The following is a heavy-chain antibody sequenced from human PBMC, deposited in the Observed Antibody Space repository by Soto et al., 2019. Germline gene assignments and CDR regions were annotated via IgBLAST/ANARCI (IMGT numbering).Heavy chain of an antibody. CDR3: ARLLEGFSNRAFYYYYMDV. D-gene: IGHD4-4*01. CDR1: GGSISSSSYY. J-gene: IGHJ6*03. CDR2: IYYSGST. V-gene: IGHV4-39*01. Sequence: SETLSLTCTVSGGSISSSSYYWGWIRQPPGKGQEWIGSIYYSGSTYYNPSLKSRVTISVDTSKNQFSLKLSSVTAADTAVYYCARLLEGFSNRAFYYYYMDVWGKGTTVTVSS.